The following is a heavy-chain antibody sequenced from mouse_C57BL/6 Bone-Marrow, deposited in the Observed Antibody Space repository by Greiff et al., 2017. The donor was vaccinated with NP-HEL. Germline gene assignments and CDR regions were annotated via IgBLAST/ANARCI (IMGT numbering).Heavy chain of an antibody. CDR2: IDPSDSYT. V-gene: IGHV1-69*01. CDR3: ATIYYDYGWFAY. J-gene: IGHJ3*01. D-gene: IGHD2-4*01. Sequence: QVQLQQPGAELVMPGASVKLSCKASGYTFTSYWMHWVKQRPGQGLEWIGEIDPSDSYTNYNQKFKGKSTLTVDKSSSTAYMQLSSLTSEDSAVYYCATIYYDYGWFAYWGQGTLVTVSA. CDR1: GYTFTSYW.